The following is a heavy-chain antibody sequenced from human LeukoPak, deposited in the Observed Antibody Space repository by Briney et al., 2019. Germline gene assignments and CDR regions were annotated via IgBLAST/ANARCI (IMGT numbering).Heavy chain of an antibody. D-gene: IGHD5-24*01. CDR3: ARGRDGYNSDY. V-gene: IGHV3-64*01. J-gene: IGHJ4*02. CDR2: ISSNGGST. Sequence: PGGSLRLXCAASGFTFSSYAMHWDRQAPGKGLEYVSAISSNGGSTYYANSVKGRFTISRDNSKSTLYLQMGSLRAEDMAVYYCARGRDGYNSDYWGQGTLVTVSS. CDR1: GFTFSSYA.